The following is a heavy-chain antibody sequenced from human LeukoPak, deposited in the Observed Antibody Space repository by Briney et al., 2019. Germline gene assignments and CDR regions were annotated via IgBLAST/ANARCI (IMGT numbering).Heavy chain of an antibody. Sequence: SETLSLTCTVSGVSISSSNSYWGWIRQPPGKGLEWIGSIYYSGNTYYNASLKSRVTISVDTSKNQFSLKLSSVTAADTAVYYCARVRGDLDAFDIWGQGTMVTVSS. CDR1: GVSISSSNSY. J-gene: IGHJ3*02. CDR2: IYYSGNT. D-gene: IGHD2-21*02. V-gene: IGHV4-39*07. CDR3: ARVRGDLDAFDI.